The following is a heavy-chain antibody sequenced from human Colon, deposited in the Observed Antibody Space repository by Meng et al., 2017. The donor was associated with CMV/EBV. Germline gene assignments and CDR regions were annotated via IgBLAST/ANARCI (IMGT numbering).Heavy chain of an antibody. D-gene: IGHD3-22*01. V-gene: IGHV4-34*01. J-gene: IGHJ3*02. CDR2: INHSGST. CDR3: ARGYDYYDSSGFRKWDAFDI. CDR1: GGSFSGYY. Sequence: SETLSLTCAVYGGSFSGYYWSWIRQPPGKGLEWIGEINHSGSTNYNPSLKSRVTISVDTSKNQFSLKLSSVTAADTAVYYCARGYDYYDSSGFRKWDAFDIWGQGTMVTVSS.